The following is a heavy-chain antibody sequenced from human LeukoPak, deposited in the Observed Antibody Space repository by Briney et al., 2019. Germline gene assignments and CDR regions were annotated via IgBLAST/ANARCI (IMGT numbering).Heavy chain of an antibody. CDR1: SASISIYS. Sequence: SETLSLSCTVSSASISIYSWSWIRQPPGRGLEWIGSLYYSGSTSYNPSLKSRVTMSVDTSKNQFSLSLTSVTAADTAVYYCAKGEGNVGGGRLALGTYYHFYMDVWGKGTTVTVSS. CDR3: AKGEGNVGGGRLALGTYYHFYMDV. J-gene: IGHJ6*03. D-gene: IGHD2-15*01. CDR2: LYYSGST. V-gene: IGHV4-59*01.